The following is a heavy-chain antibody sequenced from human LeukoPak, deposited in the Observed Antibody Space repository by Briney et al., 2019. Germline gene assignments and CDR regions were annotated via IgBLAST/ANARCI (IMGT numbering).Heavy chain of an antibody. J-gene: IGHJ4*02. Sequence: GGSLRLSCAASGFTVSSNYVSWVRQAPGKGLEWVSIIYGAGATYYADSVRGRFTISRDNSKNTVSLQMNSLRAEDTAVYYCASGGLGARKYYSDPFHYWGQGTLVTVSS. V-gene: IGHV3-53*01. D-gene: IGHD3-10*01. CDR3: ASGGLGARKYYSDPFHY. CDR1: GFTVSSNY. CDR2: IYGAGAT.